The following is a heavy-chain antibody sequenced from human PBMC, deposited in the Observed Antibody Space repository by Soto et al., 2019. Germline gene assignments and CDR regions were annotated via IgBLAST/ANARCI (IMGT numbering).Heavy chain of an antibody. J-gene: IGHJ6*02. Sequence: ASVKVSCKASGYTFTSYAMHWVRQAPGQRLEWMGWINPGNGNTNYANKFQGRVTMTRDTSTSTAYMDLGSLTSDDTAVYYCVMVDNYVTPTPQDVWGQGTTVTVS. CDR3: VMVDNYVTPTPQDV. CDR1: GYTFTSYA. V-gene: IGHV1-3*01. D-gene: IGHD3-16*01. CDR2: INPGNGNT.